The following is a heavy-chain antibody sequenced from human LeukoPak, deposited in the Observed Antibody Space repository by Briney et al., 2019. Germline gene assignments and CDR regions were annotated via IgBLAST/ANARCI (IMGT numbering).Heavy chain of an antibody. CDR1: GFTFSSYS. Sequence: PGGSLRLSCAASGFTFSSYSMNWVRQAPGKGLEWVSSISSSSYIYYADSVKGRFTIPRDNAKNSLYLQMNSLRAEDTAVYYCARSRSRELPNFDYWGQGTLVTVSS. V-gene: IGHV3-21*01. CDR2: ISSSSYI. D-gene: IGHD1-26*01. J-gene: IGHJ4*02. CDR3: ARSRSRELPNFDY.